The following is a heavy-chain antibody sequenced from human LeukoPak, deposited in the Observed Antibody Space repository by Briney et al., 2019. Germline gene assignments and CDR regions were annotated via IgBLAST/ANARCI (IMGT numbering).Heavy chain of an antibody. J-gene: IGHJ5*02. CDR1: GGSISSGGYY. D-gene: IGHD3-22*01. Sequence: SETLSLTCTVSGGSISSGGYYWSWIRQHPGKGLKWIGSIYYSGSTYYNPSLKSRVTISVDTSKNLSSLKLSSVTAADTAVYYCARGTYYYDSSGSNWFDPWGQGTLVTVSS. V-gene: IGHV4-31*03. CDR3: ARGTYYYDSSGSNWFDP. CDR2: IYYSGST.